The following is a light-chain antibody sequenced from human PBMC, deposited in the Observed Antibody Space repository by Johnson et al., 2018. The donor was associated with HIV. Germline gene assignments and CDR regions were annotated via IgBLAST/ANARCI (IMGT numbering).Light chain of an antibody. CDR3: GTWDSSLSAVRCYG. CDR2: DNN. Sequence: QSVLTQPPSVSAAPGQKVTISCSGSSSNIGNNYVSWYQQLPGTAPKLLIYDNNKRPSGIPDRFSGSKSGTSATLGITGLQTGDEADYYCGTWDSSLSAVRCYGFGTGTKVTVL. J-gene: IGLJ1*01. V-gene: IGLV1-51*01. CDR1: SSNIGNNY.